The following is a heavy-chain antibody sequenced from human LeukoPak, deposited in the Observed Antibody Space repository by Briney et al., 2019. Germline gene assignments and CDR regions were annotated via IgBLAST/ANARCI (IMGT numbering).Heavy chain of an antibody. CDR1: GGSISSYY. D-gene: IGHD6-13*01. CDR3: ARDGPYSSSWPLYYYYGMDV. V-gene: IGHV4-59*01. CDR2: IYYIGST. Sequence: SETLSLTCTVSGGSISSYYWSWVRQPPGKGLEWIGYIYYIGSTNYNPSLKSRVTISVDTSKNQFSLKLSSVTAADTAVHYCARDGPYSSSWPLYYYYGMDVWGQGTTVTVSS. J-gene: IGHJ6*02.